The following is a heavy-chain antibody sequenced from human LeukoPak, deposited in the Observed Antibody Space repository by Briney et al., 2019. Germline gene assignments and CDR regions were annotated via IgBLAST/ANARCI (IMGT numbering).Heavy chain of an antibody. CDR1: GGTFSSYA. CDR2: IIPIFGTA. Sequence: GASVKVSCKASGGTFSSYAISWVRQAPGQGLEWMGGIIPIFGTANYAQKFQGRVTITTDESTSTAYLELSSLRSEDTAVYYCASGENQLHLYYYYYYMDVWGKGTTVTVSS. CDR3: ASGENQLHLYYYYYYMDV. J-gene: IGHJ6*03. D-gene: IGHD2-2*01. V-gene: IGHV1-69*05.